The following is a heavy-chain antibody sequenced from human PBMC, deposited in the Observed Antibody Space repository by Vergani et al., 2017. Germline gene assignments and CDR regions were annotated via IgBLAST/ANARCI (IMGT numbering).Heavy chain of an antibody. J-gene: IGHJ4*02. D-gene: IGHD1-14*01. CDR3: ARSRAAPPDIYLFDY. CDR1: GGSIRSHY. CDR2: IYYTGST. V-gene: IGHV4-59*11. Sequence: QEQLQESGPGLVKPSETLSLTCTVSGGSIRSHYWSWIRHPPGKGLEWIGYIYYTGSTKYNPSLKSRVTMSVDTSKTQFSLNLSSVTAADTAMYYRARSRAAPPDIYLFDYWGQGTLVTVSS.